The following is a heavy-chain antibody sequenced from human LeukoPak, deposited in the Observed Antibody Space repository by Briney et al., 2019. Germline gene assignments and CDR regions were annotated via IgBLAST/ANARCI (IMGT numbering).Heavy chain of an antibody. CDR1: GFTFSGSA. D-gene: IGHD3-3*01. CDR3: TARWAYYDFWSGTDY. Sequence: GGSLRLSCAASGFTFSGSAMHWVRQASGKGLEWVGRIRSKANSYATAYAASVKGRFTIPRDNPKTTAYLQMNSLKTEDTAVYYCTARWAYYDFWSGTDYWGQGTLVTVSS. J-gene: IGHJ4*02. V-gene: IGHV3-73*01. CDR2: IRSKANSYAT.